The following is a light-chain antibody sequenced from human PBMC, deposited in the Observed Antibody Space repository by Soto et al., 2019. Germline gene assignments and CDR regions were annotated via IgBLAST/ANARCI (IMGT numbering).Light chain of an antibody. Sequence: QSVLTQPPSVSAAPGQKVTISCSGSSSNIGGNSVSWYQQLPGTAPKLFIYDDNKRPSGIPDRFPGSKSGTSATLGITGFQTGDEADYYCGSWDSSLSAYVFGTGTKVTVL. J-gene: IGLJ1*01. V-gene: IGLV1-51*01. CDR3: GSWDSSLSAYV. CDR2: DDN. CDR1: SSNIGGNS.